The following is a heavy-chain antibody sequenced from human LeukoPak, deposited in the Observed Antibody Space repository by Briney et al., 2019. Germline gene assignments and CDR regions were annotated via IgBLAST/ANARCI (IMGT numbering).Heavy chain of an antibody. V-gene: IGHV4-34*01. CDR3: ARGAAYSYGYLTDY. CDR1: GESFSGYY. J-gene: IGHJ4*02. CDR2: INHSGST. Sequence: SETLSLTCAVYGESFSGYYWSWIRQPPGKGLEWIGEINHSGSTNYNPSLKSRVTISVDTSKNQFSLKLSSVTAADTAVYYCARGAAYSYGYLTDYWGQGTLVTVSS. D-gene: IGHD5-18*01.